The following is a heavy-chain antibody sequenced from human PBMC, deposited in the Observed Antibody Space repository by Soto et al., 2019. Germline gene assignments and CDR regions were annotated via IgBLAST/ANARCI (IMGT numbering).Heavy chain of an antibody. V-gene: IGHV3-23*01. CDR2: ISAGAVAT. D-gene: IGHD3-22*01. CDR3: AKGRESSGSYRPFDY. J-gene: IGHJ4*02. CDR1: GFTFSSYA. Sequence: GTLRLSCAASGFTFSSYAMSWVRQAPGKGLEWVSAISAGAVATNYADSVKGRFTISRDNSKNTLYLQMNSLRAEDTAVYYCAKGRESSGSYRPFDYWGQGALVTVSS.